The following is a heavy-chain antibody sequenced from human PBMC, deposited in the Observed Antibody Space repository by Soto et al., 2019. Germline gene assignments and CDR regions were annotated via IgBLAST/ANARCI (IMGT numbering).Heavy chain of an antibody. CDR1: GFTFSSYG. CDR2: IWYDGSNK. CDR3: ARGDSSGYYPQGSDY. V-gene: IGHV3-33*01. D-gene: IGHD3-22*01. J-gene: IGHJ4*02. Sequence: QVQLVESGGGVVQPGRSLRLSCAASGFTFSSYGMHWVRQAPGKGLEWVAVIWYDGSNKYYADSVKGRFTISRDNSKNTLYLQMNSLRAEDTAVYYCARGDSSGYYPQGSDYWGQGTLVTVSS.